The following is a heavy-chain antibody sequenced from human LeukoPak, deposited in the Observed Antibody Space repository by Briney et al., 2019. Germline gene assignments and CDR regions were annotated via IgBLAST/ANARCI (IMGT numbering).Heavy chain of an antibody. J-gene: IGHJ5*02. Sequence: GSSVKVSCKPSGCTFSSYAIIWVRQAPGQGLEWMGGIIPIFGTANYAQKFQGRVTITTDDSTSTAYMELSSLRSEDTAVYYCARVVPAAISWFDPWGQGTLVTVSS. CDR3: ARVVPAAISWFDP. CDR1: GCTFSSYA. D-gene: IGHD2-2*01. CDR2: IIPIFGTA. V-gene: IGHV1-69*05.